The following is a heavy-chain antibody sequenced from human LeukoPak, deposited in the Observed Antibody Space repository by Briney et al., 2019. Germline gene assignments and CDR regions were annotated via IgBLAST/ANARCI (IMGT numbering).Heavy chain of an antibody. CDR3: ARGGRVVVVPAAMGTTRDANFDY. J-gene: IGHJ4*02. CDR2: IWCDGSNK. Sequence: GRSLRLSCAASGFTFSSYGMHWVRQAPGKGLEWVAVIWCDGSNKYYADSVKGRFTISRDNSKNTLYLQLNSLRAEDTAVYYCARGGRVVVVPAAMGTTRDANFDYWGQGTLVTVSS. V-gene: IGHV3-33*01. D-gene: IGHD2-2*01. CDR1: GFTFSSYG.